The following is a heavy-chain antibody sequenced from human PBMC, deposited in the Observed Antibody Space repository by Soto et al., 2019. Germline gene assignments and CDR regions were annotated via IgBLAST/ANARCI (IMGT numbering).Heavy chain of an antibody. D-gene: IGHD6-6*01. Sequence: GGSVRLSCAASGFTFSSYSMSWVRQAPGKGLEWVAFIWYNGSNIYYADSVKGRFTSSRDNSKNTLYLQMNSLRAEDTAVYYCARDGSSSGHYYYGMDVWGQGTTVTVSS. CDR3: ARDGSSSGHYYYGMDV. CDR2: IWYNGSNI. V-gene: IGHV3-33*08. CDR1: GFTFSSYS. J-gene: IGHJ6*02.